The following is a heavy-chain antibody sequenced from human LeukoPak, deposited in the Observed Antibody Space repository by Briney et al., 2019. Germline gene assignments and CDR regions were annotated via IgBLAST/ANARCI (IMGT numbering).Heavy chain of an antibody. J-gene: IGHJ4*02. Sequence: GGSLRLSCAASGFTFSNYAMSWVRQAPGKGLEWVSTITSTGGTTYYADSVKGRFTISRDNSKNTLYLQMNSLRAEDTAVYYCAKQTGSGWSDPHYYFDYWGQGTLVTVSS. D-gene: IGHD6-19*01. CDR2: ITSTGGTT. V-gene: IGHV3-23*01. CDR1: GFTFSNYA. CDR3: AKQTGSGWSDPHYYFDY.